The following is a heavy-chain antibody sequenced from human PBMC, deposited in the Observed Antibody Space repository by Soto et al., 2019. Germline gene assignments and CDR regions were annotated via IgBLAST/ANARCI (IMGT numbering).Heavy chain of an antibody. V-gene: IGHV3-7*05. Sequence: EVQLVESGGGLVQPGGSLRLSCEASGLTLSTYWMSWVRQAPGKGLEWVANIKEDGSEGYYVGSVKGRFTISRDNVKNSRFLQMNSLRADDTAVYYCARDRRPSQYLCLAVWGQGTTVTVSS. CDR1: GLTLSTYW. J-gene: IGHJ6*02. CDR2: IKEDGSEG. CDR3: ARDRRPSQYLCLAV. D-gene: IGHD2-2*01.